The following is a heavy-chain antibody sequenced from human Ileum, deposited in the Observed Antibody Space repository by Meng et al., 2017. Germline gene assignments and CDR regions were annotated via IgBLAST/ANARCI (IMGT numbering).Heavy chain of an antibody. V-gene: IGHV4-39*01. J-gene: IGHJ4*02. CDR1: SGSFTNNNYY. CDR2: IYYGGST. Sequence: QLWLQESGPGLVKPSETLSLTCSVSSGSFTNNNYYWVWIRRPPGKGLEWIGSIYYGGSTYYNPSLKSRVTISVDTSTNQFSLKLISVTAADTAVYYCARRAHYGGPPRWGQGTLVTVSS. D-gene: IGHD4-23*01. CDR3: ARRAHYGGPPR.